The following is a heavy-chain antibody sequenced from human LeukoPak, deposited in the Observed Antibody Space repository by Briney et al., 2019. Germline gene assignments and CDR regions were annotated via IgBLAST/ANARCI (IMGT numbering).Heavy chain of an antibody. CDR3: AKGSYGSGSYPHSDY. J-gene: IGHJ4*02. D-gene: IGHD3-10*01. CDR2: IKQDGSEK. CDR1: GFTFSSYW. Sequence: GGSLRLSCAASGFTFSSYWMSWVRQAPGKGLEWVANIKQDGSEKYYVDSVKGRFTISRDNSKNSLYLQMNSLRTEDTALYYCAKGSYGSGSYPHSDYWGQGTLVTVSS. V-gene: IGHV3-7*03.